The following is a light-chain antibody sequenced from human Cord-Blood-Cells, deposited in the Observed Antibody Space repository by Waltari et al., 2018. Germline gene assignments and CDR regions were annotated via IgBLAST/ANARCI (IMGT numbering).Light chain of an antibody. J-gene: IGKJ4*01. CDR1: QSVSSN. CDR3: QQYNNWPLT. Sequence: EIVMTQSPATLSVSPGERVTLSCRASQSVSSNLAWYQQKPGQAPRLLSYGASPRATGIPARFSGSGSGTEFTLTISSLQSEDFAVDYCQQYNNWPLTFGGGTKVEIK. V-gene: IGKV3-15*01. CDR2: GAS.